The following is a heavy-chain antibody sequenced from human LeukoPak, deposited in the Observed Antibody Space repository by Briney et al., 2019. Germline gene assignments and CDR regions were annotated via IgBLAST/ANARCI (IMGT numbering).Heavy chain of an antibody. CDR1: GFTFSSYA. CDR2: ISGSGGST. J-gene: IGHJ4*02. CDR3: AKDWHKRAYYYDSSGYYYGSFDY. D-gene: IGHD3-22*01. V-gene: IGHV3-23*01. Sequence: PGGSLRLSCAASGFTFSSYAMSWVRQAPGKGLGWVSAISGSGGSTYYADSVKGRFTISRDNSKNTLYLQMNSLRAEDTAVYYCAKDWHKRAYYYDSSGYYYGSFDYWGQGTLVTVSS.